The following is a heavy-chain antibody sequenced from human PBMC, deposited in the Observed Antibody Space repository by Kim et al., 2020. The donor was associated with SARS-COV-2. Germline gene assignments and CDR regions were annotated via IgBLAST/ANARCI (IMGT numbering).Heavy chain of an antibody. CDR1: GGSISSYY. CDR2: IYYSGST. CDR3: ARGVNYYGSGSDYPRLDY. J-gene: IGHJ4*02. V-gene: IGHV4-59*01. D-gene: IGHD3-10*01. Sequence: SETLSLTCTVSGGSISSYYWSWIRQPPGKGLEWIGYIYYSGSTNYNPSLKSRVTISVETSKNQFSLKLSSVTAADTAVYYCARGVNYYGSGSDYPRLDYWGQGTLVTVSS.